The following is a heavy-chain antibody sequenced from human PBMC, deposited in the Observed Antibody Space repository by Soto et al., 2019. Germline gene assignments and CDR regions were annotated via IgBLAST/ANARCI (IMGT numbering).Heavy chain of an antibody. D-gene: IGHD3-16*01. CDR1: GFTFRSYG. J-gene: IGHJ4*02. V-gene: IGHV3-30*18. Sequence: PGGSLRLSCVASGFTFRSYGMHWVRQASGKGLEWVAVISFDGSNKYYADSVKGRFTISRDNSKNTLYLQMDSLRAEDTAVYYCAKNVVPLSPDLYLDYWGQGTLVTVSS. CDR2: ISFDGSNK. CDR3: AKNVVPLSPDLYLDY.